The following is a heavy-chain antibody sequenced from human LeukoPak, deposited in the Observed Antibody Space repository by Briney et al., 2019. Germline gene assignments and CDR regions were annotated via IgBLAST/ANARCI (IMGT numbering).Heavy chain of an antibody. D-gene: IGHD1-26*01. Sequence: ASVKVSCKASGYTFTGYGISWVRQAPGQGLEWMGWISAYNGNTNYAQKLQGRVTMTTDTSTSTAYMELRSLRSDDTAVYYCARDQGIVGATRDAFDIWGQGTMVTVSS. V-gene: IGHV1-18*01. CDR2: ISAYNGNT. CDR3: ARDQGIVGATRDAFDI. CDR1: GYTFTGYG. J-gene: IGHJ3*02.